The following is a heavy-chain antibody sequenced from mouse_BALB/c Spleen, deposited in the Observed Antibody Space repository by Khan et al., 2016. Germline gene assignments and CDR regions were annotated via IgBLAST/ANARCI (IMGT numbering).Heavy chain of an antibody. Sequence: QVQLQQSGADLVRPGSSVKISCKASGYAFSNYWMNWVKQRPGQGLEWIGQIYPGDVDTNYNGKFKDKATLTADKSSSTAYMQLSSLTSDDSAVYVCARGTTVVPFVYWGQGTLVTVSA. D-gene: IGHD1-1*01. J-gene: IGHJ3*01. CDR2: IYPGDVDT. CDR3: ARGTTVVPFVY. V-gene: IGHV1-80*01. CDR1: GYAFSNYW.